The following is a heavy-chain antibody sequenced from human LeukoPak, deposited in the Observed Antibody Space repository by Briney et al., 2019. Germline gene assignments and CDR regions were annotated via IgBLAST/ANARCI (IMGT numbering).Heavy chain of an antibody. Sequence: GGTLRLPCAASGITFSSYGMSWVRQAPGKGLEWVSSISSTGGTTYYADSVKGRFTISRDNSKNTLYLQMNSLRAEDTAIYYCAKNGDRGAYCTGGTCYPYFYYYMDVWGKGTTVTI. CDR3: AKNGDRGAYCTGGTCYPYFYYYMDV. D-gene: IGHD2-15*01. J-gene: IGHJ6*03. CDR2: ISSTGGTT. CDR1: GITFSSYG. V-gene: IGHV3-23*01.